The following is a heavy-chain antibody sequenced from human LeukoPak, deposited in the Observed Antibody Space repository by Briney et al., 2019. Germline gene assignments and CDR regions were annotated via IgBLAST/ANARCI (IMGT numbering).Heavy chain of an antibody. CDR2: IWYDGSDK. CDR1: GYRFTGCY. CDR3: ARPVVLGAYLRGAYYFDS. V-gene: IGHV3-33*01. Sequence: SCKASGYRFTGCYMHWVRQAPGKGLEWVAVIWYDGSDKYHADSVKGRFTISRDNSKNTLYLQMNSLRVEDTAVYYCARPVVLGAYLRGAYYFDSWGQGTLITVSS. J-gene: IGHJ4*02. D-gene: IGHD3-16*01.